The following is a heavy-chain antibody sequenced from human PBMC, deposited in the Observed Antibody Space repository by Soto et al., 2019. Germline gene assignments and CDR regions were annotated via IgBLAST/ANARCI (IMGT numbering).Heavy chain of an antibody. Sequence: QVQLVQSGAEVKKPGSSVKVSCKASGGTFSSYAISWVRQAPGQGLEWMGGIIPIFGTANYAQKFQGRVTITADESTSTAYMELTSVRSEDTAVYYCARGSEIVFVPAATLWEYYGMDGWGQGTTVTVSS. D-gene: IGHD2-2*01. V-gene: IGHV1-69*12. CDR2: IIPIFGTA. CDR3: ARGSEIVFVPAATLWEYYGMDG. CDR1: GGTFSSYA. J-gene: IGHJ6*02.